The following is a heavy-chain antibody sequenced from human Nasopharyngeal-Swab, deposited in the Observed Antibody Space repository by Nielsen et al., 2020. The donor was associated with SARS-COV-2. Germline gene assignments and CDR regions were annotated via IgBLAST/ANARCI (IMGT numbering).Heavy chain of an antibody. V-gene: IGHV1-8*01. CDR2: MNPNSGNT. CDR3: ARGLDSSSWLDY. D-gene: IGHD6-13*01. J-gene: IGHJ4*02. CDR1: GYTFTSYD. Sequence: ASVKVSCKASGYTFTSYDINWVRQATGQGLEWMGWMNPNSGNTGYAQKFQGRVTMTRNISISTAYMELSSLRSEDTAVYYCARGLDSSSWLDYWGQGTLVTVSS.